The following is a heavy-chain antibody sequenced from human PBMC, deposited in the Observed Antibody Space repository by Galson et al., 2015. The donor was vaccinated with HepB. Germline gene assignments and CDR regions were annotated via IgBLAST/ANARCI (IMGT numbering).Heavy chain of an antibody. CDR3: ANRNGGAFDI. V-gene: IGHV1-18*01. D-gene: IGHD3-16*01. CDR1: GYTFSSYG. CDR2: ISPYNGDT. Sequence: SVKVSCKASGYTFSSYGITWVRQAPGQGLEWMGSISPYNGDTNYAQKVQGRVTLAADTSTSTAYMELRSLRSDDTAVYYCANRNGGAFDIWGQGTMVIVSS. J-gene: IGHJ3*02.